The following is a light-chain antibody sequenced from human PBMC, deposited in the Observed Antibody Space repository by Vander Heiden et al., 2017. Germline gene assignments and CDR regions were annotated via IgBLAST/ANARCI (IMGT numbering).Light chain of an antibody. CDR1: SSNIGSNT. Sequence: HSVLTQPPSASATPGQRVTISCSGSSSNIGSNTVNWYQQLPGTAPKLLIYSNNQRPSGVPDRFSGSKSGTSASLAISGLQSEDEADYYCAAWDDSLNGPVFGGGTKLTVL. CDR3: AAWDDSLNGPV. CDR2: SNN. V-gene: IGLV1-44*01. J-gene: IGLJ2*01.